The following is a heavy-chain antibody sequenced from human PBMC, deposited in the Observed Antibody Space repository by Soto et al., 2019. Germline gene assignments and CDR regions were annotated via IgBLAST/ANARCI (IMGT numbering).Heavy chain of an antibody. D-gene: IGHD3-22*01. V-gene: IGHV3-30-3*01. J-gene: IGHJ3*02. CDR1: GFTSSTYA. CDR2: ISYDGSNK. Sequence: QVQLVQSGGGVVQPGRSLRLSCAVSGFTSSTYAMHWVRQAPGKGLEWVAVISYDGSNKYYADSVKGRFTISRDNSKNMLYLQMNSLRAEDTAVYYCARDQSITMIIVVQAADAFDIWGQGTLVTVSS. CDR3: ARDQSITMIIVVQAADAFDI.